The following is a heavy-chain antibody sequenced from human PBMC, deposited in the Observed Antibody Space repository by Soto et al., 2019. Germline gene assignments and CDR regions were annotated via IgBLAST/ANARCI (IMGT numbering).Heavy chain of an antibody. CDR1: GFTFSSYS. D-gene: IGHD3-16*01. CDR2: ISSSSSYI. CDR3: AIQLSMGEFDP. Sequence: GGSLRLSCAASGFTFSSYSMNWVRQAPGKGLEWVSSISSSSSYIYYADSVKGRFTISRDNAKNSLYLQMNSLRAEDTAVYYCAIQLSMGEFDPWGQGTLVTVSS. J-gene: IGHJ5*02. V-gene: IGHV3-21*01.